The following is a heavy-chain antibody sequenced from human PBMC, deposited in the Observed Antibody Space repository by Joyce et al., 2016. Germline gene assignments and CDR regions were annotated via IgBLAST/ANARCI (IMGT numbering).Heavy chain of an antibody. D-gene: IGHD5-18*01. Sequence: QVQLVQSGAVVKKPGASVKVSCKASGYTFTNYYMHWVRQAPGQGLEWMGITNPSGGSTNSAQKFQGRVTMTRDTSTSTVYMELSSLRSEDTAVYYCARDTAMATGYYYYGMDVWGQGTTVTVSS. J-gene: IGHJ6*02. CDR3: ARDTAMATGYYYYGMDV. V-gene: IGHV1-46*01. CDR1: GYTFTNYY. CDR2: TNPSGGST.